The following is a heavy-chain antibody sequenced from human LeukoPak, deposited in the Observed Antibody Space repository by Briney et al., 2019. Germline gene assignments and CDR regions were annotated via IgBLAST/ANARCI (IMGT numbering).Heavy chain of an antibody. CDR1: GGSISSYY. V-gene: IGHV4-59*01. J-gene: IGHJ6*02. CDR3: GRDGPLYSSSWYDGGYYYYGMDV. D-gene: IGHD6-13*01. CDR2: IYYSGST. Sequence: PSETLSLTCTVSGGSISSYYWSWIRQPPGKGLEWIGYIYYSGSTNYNPSLKSRVTISVDTSKNQFSLKLSSVPAADTAVYYCGRDGPLYSSSWYDGGYYYYGMDVWGQGTTVTVSS.